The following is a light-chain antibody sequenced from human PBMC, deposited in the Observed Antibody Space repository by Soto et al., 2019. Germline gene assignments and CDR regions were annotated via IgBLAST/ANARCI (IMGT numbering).Light chain of an antibody. V-gene: IGKV3-15*01. CDR3: QQYNNWPPLT. Sequence: EILMRQSPATLSVSPGERATLSCRARQSVSSNLAWYQQKPGQAPRLLIYGASTRSTGIPARFSGSGSGTEFTLTISSLQSEDFAVYHCQQYNNWPPLTFGGGTKVDIK. J-gene: IGKJ4*01. CDR1: QSVSSN. CDR2: GAS.